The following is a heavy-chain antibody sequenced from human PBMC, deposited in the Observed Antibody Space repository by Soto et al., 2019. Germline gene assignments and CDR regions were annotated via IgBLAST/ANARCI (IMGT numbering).Heavy chain of an antibody. V-gene: IGHV3-23*01. CDR2: ISGGGDTT. CDR1: GFTFNNYA. Sequence: EVQLLESGGGLVQSGGSLRLSCAASGFTFNNYAMTWVRQAPGKGLEWVSAISGGGDTTSYADSVKGRFTVSRDGSKNTLYLQMSSLRAEDTALYYCAKGRGGSGSLTPRVDFWGQGTLGTVSS. D-gene: IGHD3-10*01. CDR3: AKGRGGSGSLTPRVDF. J-gene: IGHJ4*02.